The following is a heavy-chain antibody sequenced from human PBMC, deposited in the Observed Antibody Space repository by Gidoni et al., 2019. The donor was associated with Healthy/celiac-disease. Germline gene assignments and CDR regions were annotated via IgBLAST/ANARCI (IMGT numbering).Heavy chain of an antibody. CDR3: ARGYSSGWYSGADAFDI. CDR1: GFTFSSYA. Sequence: EVQLVESGGGLVQPGGPLRLSCAASGFTFSSYAMHWVRQATGKGLEWVSAIGTAGDTYYPGAVKGRFTISRENAKNSLYLQMNSLRAGDSAVYYCARGYSSGWYSGADAFDIWGQGTMVTVSS. D-gene: IGHD6-19*01. V-gene: IGHV3-13*04. J-gene: IGHJ3*02. CDR2: IGTAGDT.